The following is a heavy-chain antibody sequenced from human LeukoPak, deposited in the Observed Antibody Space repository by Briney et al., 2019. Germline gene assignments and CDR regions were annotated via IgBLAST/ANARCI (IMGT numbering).Heavy chain of an antibody. V-gene: IGHV4-34*01. CDR2: INHSGST. CDR1: GGSFSGYY. CDR3: ARNPGSDYPEW. J-gene: IGHJ4*02. D-gene: IGHD4-17*01. Sequence: PSETLSLTYAVYGGSFSGYYWSWIRQPPGKGLEWIGEINHSGSTNYNPSLKSRVTISVDTSKNQFSLKLSSVTAADTAVYYCARNPGSDYPEWWGQGTLVTVSS.